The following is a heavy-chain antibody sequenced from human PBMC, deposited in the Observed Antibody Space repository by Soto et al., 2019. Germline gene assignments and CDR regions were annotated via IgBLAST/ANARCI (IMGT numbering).Heavy chain of an antibody. CDR3: ARDSVRWPDYGDYFGYYYYYMDV. CDR1: GFTFSSYW. Sequence: GGSLRLSCAASGFTFSSYWMSWVRQAPGKGLEWVANIKQDGSEKYYVDSVKGRFTISRDNAKNSLYLQMNSLRAEDTAVYYCARDSVRWPDYGDYFGYYYYYMDVWGKGTTVTVSS. CDR2: IKQDGSEK. J-gene: IGHJ6*03. D-gene: IGHD4-17*01. V-gene: IGHV3-7*01.